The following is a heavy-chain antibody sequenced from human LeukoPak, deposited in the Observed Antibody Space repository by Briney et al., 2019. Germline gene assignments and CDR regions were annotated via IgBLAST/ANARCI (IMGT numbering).Heavy chain of an antibody. V-gene: IGHV3-30*02. CDR2: IRYDGSNK. CDR3: ASCKLLLRSDWFDP. J-gene: IGHJ5*02. Sequence: GSLGLSCAASGFTFSSFGMHWVRQAPGKGLEWVAFIRYDGSNKYYADSVKGRFTISRDNSKNVLYLQMNSLRAEDTAVYYCASCKLLLRSDWFDPWGQGALVTVSS. D-gene: IGHD2-15*01. CDR1: GFTFSSFG.